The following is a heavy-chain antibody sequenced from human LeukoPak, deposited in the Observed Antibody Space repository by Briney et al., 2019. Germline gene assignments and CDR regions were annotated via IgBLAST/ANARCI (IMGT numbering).Heavy chain of an antibody. D-gene: IGHD2-8*02. V-gene: IGHV5-51*01. J-gene: IGHJ5*02. CDR2: IYPGDSET. Sequence: GESLKISCKGSGYSFTSCWIAWVRQMPGKGLEWMGIIYPGDSETRYSPSFQGQVTISADKSISTAYLQWSSLKTSDTAMYYCARRPSGGSTWFDPWGQGTLVTVSS. CDR1: GYSFTSCW. CDR3: ARRPSGGSTWFDP.